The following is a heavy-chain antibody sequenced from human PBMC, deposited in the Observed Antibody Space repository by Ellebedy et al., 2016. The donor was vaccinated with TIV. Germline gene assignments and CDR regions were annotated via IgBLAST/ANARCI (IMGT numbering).Heavy chain of an antibody. J-gene: IGHJ4*02. D-gene: IGHD3-16*01. CDR3: ARTGRGGY. CDR1: GASITYEF. Sequence: SETLSLTXTVSGASITYEFWNWIRQSPGKGLEWIGYIDYTGSTVYSPSLESRVTISRDTSKNQFSLRLTSVTAADTATYYCARTGRGGYWGQGILVTVSS. V-gene: IGHV4-59*01. CDR2: IDYTGST.